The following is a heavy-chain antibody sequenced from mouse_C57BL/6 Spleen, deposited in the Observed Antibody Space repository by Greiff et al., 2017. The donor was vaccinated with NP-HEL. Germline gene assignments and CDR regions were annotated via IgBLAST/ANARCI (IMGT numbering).Heavy chain of an antibody. CDR2: INPSNGGT. CDR3: AKEGKYYDYDFGY. J-gene: IGHJ2*01. V-gene: IGHV1-53*01. Sequence: VQLQQPGTELVKPGASVKLSCKASGYTFTSYWMHWVKQRPGQGLEWIGNINPSNGGTNYNEKFKSKATLTVDKSSSTAYMQLSSLTSEDSAVYYCAKEGKYYDYDFGYWGKGTTLTVSS. D-gene: IGHD2-4*01. CDR1: GYTFTSYW.